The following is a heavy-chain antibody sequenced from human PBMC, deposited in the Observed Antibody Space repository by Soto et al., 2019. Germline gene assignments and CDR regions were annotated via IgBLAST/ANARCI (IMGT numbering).Heavy chain of an antibody. D-gene: IGHD2-15*01. CDR2: ISYDGSNK. J-gene: IGHJ6*02. CDR3: AKKSPLGGNPPYYYYGMDV. Sequence: GGSLRLSCAASGFTFSSYGMHWVRQAPGKGLEWVAVISYDGSNKYYADSVKGRFTISRDNSKNTLYLQMNSLRAEDTAVYYCAKKSPLGGNPPYYYYGMDVWGQGTTVTVSS. V-gene: IGHV3-30*18. CDR1: GFTFSSYG.